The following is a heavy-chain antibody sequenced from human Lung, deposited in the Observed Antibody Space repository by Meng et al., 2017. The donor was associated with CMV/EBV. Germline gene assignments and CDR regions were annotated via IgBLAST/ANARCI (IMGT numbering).Heavy chain of an antibody. CDR1: GFTVSDNY. V-gene: IGHV3-66*02. Sequence: GESLKISCAASGFTVSDNYMSWVGQAPGKGLEWVSVIYSGSSTYYADSVKGRFTISRDNSKNTLYLQMNSLRAENTAVYYCARDLEWFGSGGYFGMDVWGQGXTVTVSS. CDR2: IYSGSST. CDR3: ARDLEWFGSGGYFGMDV. J-gene: IGHJ6*02. D-gene: IGHD3-10*01.